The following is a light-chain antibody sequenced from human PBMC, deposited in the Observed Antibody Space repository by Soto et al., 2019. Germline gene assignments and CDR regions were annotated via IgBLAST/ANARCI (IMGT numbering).Light chain of an antibody. CDR2: DAS. J-gene: IGKJ4*01. CDR3: HLRET. CDR1: QSVSSY. Sequence: EIVLTQSPATLSLSPGERATLSCRASQSVSSYLAWYQQKPGQAPRLLIYDASNRATGIPARFSGSGSGTDFTLTISSLEPEDFAVYYFHLRETFGGGTKVEIK. V-gene: IGKV3-11*01.